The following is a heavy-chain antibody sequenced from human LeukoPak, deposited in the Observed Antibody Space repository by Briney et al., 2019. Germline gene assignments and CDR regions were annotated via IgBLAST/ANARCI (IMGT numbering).Heavy chain of an antibody. V-gene: IGHV3-74*01. J-gene: IGHJ6*03. CDR1: GFTFSGYR. CDR2: IDNDGHGI. Sequence: GGSLRLSCVTSGFTFSGYRMHWVRQGPEKGLELVSRIDNDGHGIIYADSVKGRFTTSRDNDKNTLYLQMNSLRVEDTAVYYCAAGGGWDPSFGVVTHIDAWGKGTTVVVS. CDR3: AAGGGWDPSFGVVTHIDA. D-gene: IGHD3-3*01.